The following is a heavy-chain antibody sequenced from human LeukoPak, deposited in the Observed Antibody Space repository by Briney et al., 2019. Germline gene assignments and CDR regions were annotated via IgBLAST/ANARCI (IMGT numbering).Heavy chain of an antibody. CDR2: IYHSGST. CDR3: ARGGSSGYYFDY. D-gene: IGHD3-10*01. V-gene: IGHV4-30-2*01. CDR1: GGSISSGGYS. Sequence: PSETLSLTCAVSGGSISSGGYSWSWIRQPPGKGLEWIGYIYHSGSTYYNPSLKSRVTISVDGSKNQFSLKLSSVTAADTAVYYCARGGSSGYYFDYWGQGTLVTVSS. J-gene: IGHJ4*02.